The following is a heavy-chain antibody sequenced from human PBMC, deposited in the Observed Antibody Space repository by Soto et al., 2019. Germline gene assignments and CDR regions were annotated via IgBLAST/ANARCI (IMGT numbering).Heavy chain of an antibody. Sequence: PSETLSLTCTVSGGSISSGDYYWGWIRQPPGKGLEWIGYIYYSGSTYYNPSLKSRVTISVDTSKNQFSLKLSSVTAADTAVYYFVRVAGFGATKIVSWGQGPLVTVSS. CDR1: GGSISSGDYY. CDR3: VRVAGFGATKIVS. J-gene: IGHJ4*02. D-gene: IGHD3-10*01. V-gene: IGHV4-30-4*01. CDR2: IYYSGST.